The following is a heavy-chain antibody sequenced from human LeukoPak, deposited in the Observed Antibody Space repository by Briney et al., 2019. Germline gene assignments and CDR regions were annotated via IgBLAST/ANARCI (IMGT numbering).Heavy chain of an antibody. J-gene: IGHJ4*02. CDR1: GYTFTGYY. V-gene: IGHV1-2*02. D-gene: IGHD3-22*01. Sequence: ASVKVSCKASGYTFTGYYMHWVRQAPGQGLEWMGWINPNSGGTNYAQKFQGRVTMTRDTSISTAYMELSRLRSDDTAVYYCARVKSGYYDSSGYYRFDYWGQGTLVTVSS. CDR2: INPNSGGT. CDR3: ARVKSGYYDSSGYYRFDY.